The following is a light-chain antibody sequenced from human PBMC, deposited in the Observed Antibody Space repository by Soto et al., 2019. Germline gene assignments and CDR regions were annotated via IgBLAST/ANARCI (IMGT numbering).Light chain of an antibody. CDR1: QNIERY. Sequence: DIQMTQSPSSLSASIGDTITISCRASQNIERYLNWYQKKEGRAPQLLMFAAANLESGVPSRFRGGGSGTDFTLTISSLQPEDVATSYCQQTHSTIHSFGQGTKVDIK. CDR3: QQTHSTIHS. J-gene: IGKJ2*01. CDR2: AAA. V-gene: IGKV1-39*01.